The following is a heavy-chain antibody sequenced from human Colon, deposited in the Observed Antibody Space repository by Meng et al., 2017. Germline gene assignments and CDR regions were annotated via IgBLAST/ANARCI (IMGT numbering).Heavy chain of an antibody. Sequence: QVAAQESGPRLVGPSGTLSLTCTVSGASVSDTNYDWSWIRQPPGKGLEWIGYGSTNHNPSLKSRVTISVDTSKNQFSLTLNSVTAADTAVYYCARDNWGSLDYWGQGTLVTVSS. J-gene: IGHJ4*02. CDR2: GST. CDR3: ARDNWGSLDY. CDR1: GASVSDTNYD. V-gene: IGHV4-61*01. D-gene: IGHD7-27*01.